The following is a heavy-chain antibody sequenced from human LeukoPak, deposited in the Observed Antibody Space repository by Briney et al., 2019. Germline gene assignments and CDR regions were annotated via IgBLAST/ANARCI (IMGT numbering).Heavy chain of an antibody. J-gene: IGHJ4*02. CDR1: LSTLSTYW. V-gene: IGHV3-7*05. Sequence: GGSLRLSCAASLSTLSTYWMTWFRQTPGGGLEWVASLKQDGSDKYYVDSVKGRFTISRGNAGNSLYLQMNSLRAEDTAVYYCTRETRGTVGSYWGQGTLVTVSS. CDR2: LKQDGSDK. CDR3: TRETRGTVGSY. D-gene: IGHD4-23*01.